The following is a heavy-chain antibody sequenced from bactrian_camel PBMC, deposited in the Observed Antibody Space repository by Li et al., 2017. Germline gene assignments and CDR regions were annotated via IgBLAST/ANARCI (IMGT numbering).Heavy chain of an antibody. CDR2: VLSSGSGA. CDR1: GYTYSGDC. V-gene: IGHV3S1*01. J-gene: IGHJ7*01. Sequence: QLVESGGVPVQAGGSLTLACSVSGYTYSGDCMAWFRQAPGKEREGVAAVLSSGSGAHCRDSVAGRFTISRDNAKNTVNLQMNGLKPEDMGVYYCARDNNGMDYWGKGTQVTVS.